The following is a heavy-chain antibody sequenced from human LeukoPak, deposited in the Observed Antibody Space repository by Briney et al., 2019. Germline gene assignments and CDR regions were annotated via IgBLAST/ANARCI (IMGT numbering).Heavy chain of an antibody. CDR2: IIPIFGIA. CDR3: ARASGYYGSSGYCFDY. Sequence: GASVKVSCKASGGTFSSYAISWVRQAPGQGLEWMGRIIPIFGIANYAQKFQRRVTITADKSTSTAYMELSSLRSEDTAVYYCARASGYYGSSGYCFDYWGQGTLVTVSS. J-gene: IGHJ4*02. V-gene: IGHV1-69*04. D-gene: IGHD3-22*01. CDR1: GGTFSSYA.